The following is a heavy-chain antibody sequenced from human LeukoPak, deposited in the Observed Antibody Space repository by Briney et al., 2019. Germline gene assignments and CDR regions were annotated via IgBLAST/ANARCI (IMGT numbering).Heavy chain of an antibody. V-gene: IGHV4-34*01. Sequence: SETLSLTCAVSGVPFSNYYWSWVRQSPRQGLEWIGEINHSGYTNYNPSLKSRVTMPIDTSKNQFSLMLTSVTAADAGVYYCTRAVAGHPDWGQGTLVTVSS. CDR2: INHSGYT. CDR3: TRAVAGHPD. J-gene: IGHJ4*02. CDR1: GVPFSNYY. D-gene: IGHD6-19*01.